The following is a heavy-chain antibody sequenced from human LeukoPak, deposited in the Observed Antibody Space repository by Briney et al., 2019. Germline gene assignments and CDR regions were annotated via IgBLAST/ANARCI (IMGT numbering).Heavy chain of an antibody. CDR1: GGSFSGYY. Sequence: SETLSLTCAIDGGSFSGYYWRWIRQPPGKGLEWIGEINHSGRTNYNPSLKSRVTISVDTSKNQFSLKLSSVTAADTAVYYRARIDYYDGYDYWGQGTLVTVSS. D-gene: IGHD3-16*01. J-gene: IGHJ4*02. V-gene: IGHV4-34*01. CDR2: INHSGRT. CDR3: ARIDYYDGYDY.